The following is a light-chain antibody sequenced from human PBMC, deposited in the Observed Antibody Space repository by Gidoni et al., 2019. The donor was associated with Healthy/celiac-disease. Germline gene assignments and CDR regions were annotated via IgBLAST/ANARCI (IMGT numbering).Light chain of an antibody. V-gene: IGKV1-9*01. CDR1: QGLSSY. CDR2: AAS. Sequence: DIQLNQAPSFLSESVGDRVTNTCRASQGLSSYLAWYQQKPGKAPKLLIYAASTLQSGVPSRFSGSGSGTEFTLLISSLQPEDFATYSCQQLNSYPLTFXGXTKVEIK. CDR3: QQLNSYPLT. J-gene: IGKJ4*01.